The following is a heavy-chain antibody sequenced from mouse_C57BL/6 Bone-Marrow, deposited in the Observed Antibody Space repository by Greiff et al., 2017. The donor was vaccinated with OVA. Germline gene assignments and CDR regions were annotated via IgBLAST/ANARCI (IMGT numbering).Heavy chain of an antibody. Sequence: EVQGVESGGGLVQPKGSLKLSCAASGFSFNNYAMNWVRQAPGQGLEWVARIRSKSNNYATYYADSVKDRFTISRDDSESMLYLQMNNLKTGDTAVYYGVSFYYGSSYGYFDVWGTGTTVTVSS. V-gene: IGHV10-1*01. CDR1: GFSFNNYA. CDR3: VSFYYGSSYGYFDV. CDR2: IRSKSNNYAT. J-gene: IGHJ1*03. D-gene: IGHD1-1*01.